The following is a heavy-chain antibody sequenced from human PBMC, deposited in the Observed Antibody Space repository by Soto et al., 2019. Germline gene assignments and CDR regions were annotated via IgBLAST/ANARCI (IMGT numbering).Heavy chain of an antibody. J-gene: IGHJ4*02. CDR1: GFDFSRFG. CDR2: ISYDGSST. Sequence: PGGSLRLSCEASGFDFSRFGMNWVRQAPGKGLAWVAAISYDGSSTYYADSVKGRFTISRDNPRNTLHLQLSSLRAEDTSVYYCARVKWDLVEYWGQGTLVTVSS. CDR3: ARVKWDLVEY. V-gene: IGHV3-33*05. D-gene: IGHD1-26*01.